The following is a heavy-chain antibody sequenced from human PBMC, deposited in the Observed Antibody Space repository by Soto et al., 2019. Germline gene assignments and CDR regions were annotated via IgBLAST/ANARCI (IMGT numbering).Heavy chain of an antibody. J-gene: IGHJ4*02. CDR3: ARLSLYISGPGYDFDY. Sequence: SETLSLTCTVSGGSISSYYWSWIRQPPGKGLEWIGYIYYSGSTNYNPSLKSRVTISVDTSKNQFSLKLSSVTAADTAVYYCARLSLYISGPGYDFDYWGQGTLVTVSS. D-gene: IGHD3-22*01. CDR1: GGSISSYY. CDR2: IYYSGST. V-gene: IGHV4-59*08.